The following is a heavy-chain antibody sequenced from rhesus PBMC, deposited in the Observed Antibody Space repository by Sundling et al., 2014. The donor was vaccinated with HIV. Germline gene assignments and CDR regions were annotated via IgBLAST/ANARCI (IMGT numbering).Heavy chain of an antibody. J-gene: IGHJ6*01. Sequence: QVQLQESGPGLVKPSETLSLTCAVSGGSISDSYYWSWIRQPPGKGLEWIGYISGISGTTYYNPSLKSRVTISTDTSKNQFSLKVNSVTAADTAFYYCARYSGSRGLDFWGQGVVVTVSS. V-gene: IGHV4-106*01. CDR2: ISGISGTT. CDR3: ARYSGSRGLDF. D-gene: IGHD3-34*01. CDR1: GGSISDSYY.